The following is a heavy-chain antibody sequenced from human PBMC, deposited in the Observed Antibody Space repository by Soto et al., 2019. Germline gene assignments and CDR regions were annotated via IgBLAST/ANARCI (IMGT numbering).Heavy chain of an antibody. V-gene: IGHV1-8*01. CDR2: MNPNSGNT. CDR3: ARWYYYDSSGYSYGMDV. D-gene: IGHD3-22*01. J-gene: IGHJ6*02. CDR1: GSTFTSYD. Sequence: QVQLVQSGAEVKKPGASVKVSCKASGSTFTSYDINWVRQATGQGLEWMGWMNPNSGNTGYAQKFQGRVTMTRNTSISTAYMELSSLRSEDTAVYYCARWYYYDSSGYSYGMDVWGQGTTGTVSS.